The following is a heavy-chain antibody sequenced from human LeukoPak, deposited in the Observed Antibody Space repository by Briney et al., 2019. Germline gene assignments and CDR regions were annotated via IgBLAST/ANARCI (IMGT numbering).Heavy chain of an antibody. CDR3: TSDCGGDWSTYYFDY. V-gene: IGHV3-49*03. CDR1: GFTFGDYA. CDR2: IRSKAYGGTT. Sequence: GGSLRLSCTASGFTFGDYAMSWFRQAPGKGLEWVGFIRSKAYGGTTEYAASVKGRFTISRDDSKSIAYLQMNSLKTEDTAVYYCTSDCGGDWSTYYFDYWGQGTLVTVSS. D-gene: IGHD2-21*02. J-gene: IGHJ4*02.